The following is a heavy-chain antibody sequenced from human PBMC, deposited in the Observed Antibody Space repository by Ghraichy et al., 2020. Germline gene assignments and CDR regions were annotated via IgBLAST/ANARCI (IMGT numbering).Heavy chain of an antibody. CDR2: IYYSGST. Sequence: SETLSLTCTVSGGSISSYYWSWIRQPPGKGLEWIGYIYYSGSTNYNPSLKSRVTISVDTSKNQFSLKLSSVAAADTAVYYCARHPPEYSGSLYYFDYWGQGTLVTVSS. V-gene: IGHV4-59*01. J-gene: IGHJ4*02. CDR1: GGSISSYY. CDR3: ARHPPEYSGSLYYFDY. D-gene: IGHD5-12*01.